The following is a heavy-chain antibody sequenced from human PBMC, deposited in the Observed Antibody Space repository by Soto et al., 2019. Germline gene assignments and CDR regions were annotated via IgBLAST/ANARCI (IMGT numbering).Heavy chain of an antibody. CDR3: ARTDIVTTNWFDP. Sequence: QVHLQQWGAGLLKPSETLSLTCAVYGESFIGYYWTWIRQPPGKGLEWIGEINHRGSTNYNPSLKSRVTISIDTSKSQFSLKLSSVTAADTSVYYCARTDIVTTNWFDPWGHGTLVTVSS. D-gene: IGHD5-12*01. J-gene: IGHJ5*02. CDR2: INHRGST. V-gene: IGHV4-34*02. CDR1: GESFIGYY.